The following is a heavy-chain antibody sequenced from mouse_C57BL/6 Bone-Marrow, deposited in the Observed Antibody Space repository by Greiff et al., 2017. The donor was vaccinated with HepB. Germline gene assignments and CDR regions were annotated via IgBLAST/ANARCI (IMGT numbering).Heavy chain of an antibody. J-gene: IGHJ1*03. CDR1: GFNIKDDY. CDR3: TFYYYGSRGYFDV. V-gene: IGHV14-4*01. Sequence: VQLQQSGAELVRPGASVKLSCTASGFNIKDDYMHWVKQRPEQGLEWIGWIDPENGDTEYASKFQGKATIPADTSSNTAYLQLSSLTSEDTAVYYCTFYYYGSRGYFDVWGTGTTVTVSS. CDR2: IDPENGDT. D-gene: IGHD1-1*01.